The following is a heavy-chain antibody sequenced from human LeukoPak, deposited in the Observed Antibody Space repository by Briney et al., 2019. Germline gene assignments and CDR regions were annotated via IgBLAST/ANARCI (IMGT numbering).Heavy chain of an antibody. V-gene: IGHV3-30-3*01. Sequence: PGRSLRLSCAASGFTFSSYAMHWVRQAPGKGLEWVAVISYDGSNKYYADSVKGRFTISRDNSKNTLYLQMNSLRAEDTAVYYCARDIAAANYYYYYGMDVWGRGTTVTVSS. CDR3: ARDIAAANYYYYYGMDV. CDR2: ISYDGSNK. CDR1: GFTFSSYA. J-gene: IGHJ6*02. D-gene: IGHD6-13*01.